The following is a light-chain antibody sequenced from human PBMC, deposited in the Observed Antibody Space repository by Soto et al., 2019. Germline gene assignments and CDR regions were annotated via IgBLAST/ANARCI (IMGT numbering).Light chain of an antibody. J-gene: IGLJ3*02. Sequence: QSALTQPASVSGSPGQSITISCTGTRDDVGGYHYVSWYQQYPGKAPKLMIYEVSYRPSGVSNRFSGSRSGHTASLSISGLQAEDEADYYCSAYTNIGTLVFGGGTKVTVL. CDR3: SAYTNIGTLV. V-gene: IGLV2-14*01. CDR2: EVS. CDR1: RDDVGGYHY.